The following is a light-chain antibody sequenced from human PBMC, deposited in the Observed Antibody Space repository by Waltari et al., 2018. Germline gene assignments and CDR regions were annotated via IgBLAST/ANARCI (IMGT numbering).Light chain of an antibody. Sequence: DIVMTQSPDSLAVSLGERATINCKSSQSVLYSSNNKNYLAWYQQKPVQPPRLLIYWASTRVSGVPDRFSGSGSGTDFTLTISSLQAEDVAVYYCQQYYSTPFTFGPGTKVDIK. CDR2: WAS. J-gene: IGKJ3*01. CDR3: QQYYSTPFT. V-gene: IGKV4-1*01. CDR1: QSVLYSSNNKNY.